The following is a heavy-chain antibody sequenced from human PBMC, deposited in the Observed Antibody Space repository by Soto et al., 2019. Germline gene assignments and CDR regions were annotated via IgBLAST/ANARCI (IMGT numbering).Heavy chain of an antibody. V-gene: IGHV3-11*01. D-gene: IGHD6-13*01. J-gene: IGHJ4*02. CDR3: ARVGSMEAAGTPDY. Sequence: PGGSLRLSCAASGFTFSDCYMSWFRQAPGKGLEWVSYISGSGSTTHAADSVKGRFTISRDNAKSSVYLQMNSLRAEDTAVYYCARVGSMEAAGTPDYWGQGTLVTVSS. CDR2: ISGSGSTT. CDR1: GFTFSDCY.